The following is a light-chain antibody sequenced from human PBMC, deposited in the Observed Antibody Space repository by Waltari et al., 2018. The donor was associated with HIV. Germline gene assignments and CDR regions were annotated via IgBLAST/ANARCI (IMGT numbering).Light chain of an antibody. V-gene: IGLV2-14*03. Sequence: QSALTQPASVSGSPGQSITLPCTGTSSDGGGYNYVSWYQQHPGKAPKLMIYDVSNRPSGVSNRFSGSKSGNTASLTISGLQAEDEADYYCSSYTSSSTLVVFGGGTKLTVL. CDR2: DVS. CDR1: SSDGGGYNY. CDR3: SSYTSSSTLVV. J-gene: IGLJ2*01.